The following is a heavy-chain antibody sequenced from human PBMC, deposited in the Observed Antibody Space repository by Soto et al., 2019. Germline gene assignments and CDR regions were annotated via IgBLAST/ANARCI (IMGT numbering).Heavy chain of an antibody. CDR3: AKDGGGLAAAAVRPLGASDC. V-gene: IGHV3-23*01. J-gene: IGHJ4*02. Sequence: EVQLLESGGGLVQPRGSLRLSCAASGFTFSNYAMTWVRQAPGKGLEWVSAISGSGGTTYYADSVKGRFTISRDNSKNTLHLQMNSLRVEDTALYYCAKDGGGLAAAAVRPLGASDCWGQGTLVTVSS. CDR2: ISGSGGTT. CDR1: GFTFSNYA. D-gene: IGHD6-13*01.